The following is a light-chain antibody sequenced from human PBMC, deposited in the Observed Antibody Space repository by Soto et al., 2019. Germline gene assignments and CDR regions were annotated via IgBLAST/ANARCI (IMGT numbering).Light chain of an antibody. Sequence: QAVVTQEPSFSVSPGGTVTLTCGLNSDSVSTTYYPSWYQQTPGQAPRTLIYSTNTRSSGVPDRFSGSILGNKAALTITGAQADDEAHYYCVLYMGSGIWVFGGGTKLTVL. CDR1: SDSVSTTYY. CDR2: STN. V-gene: IGLV8-61*01. J-gene: IGLJ3*02. CDR3: VLYMGSGIWV.